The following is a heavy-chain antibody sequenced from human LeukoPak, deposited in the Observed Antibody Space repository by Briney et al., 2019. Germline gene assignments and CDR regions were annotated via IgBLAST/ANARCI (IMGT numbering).Heavy chain of an antibody. CDR1: GGSISSSNW. V-gene: IGHV4-4*02. J-gene: IGHJ4*02. Sequence: SETLSLTCAVSGGSISSSNWWSWVRQPPGKGLEWIGEIYHSGSTNYNPSLKSRVTISVDTSKNQFSLMVSSVTAADTAVYFCARPLSTGNYAYWGPGALVTVSS. CDR3: ARPLSTGNYAY. D-gene: IGHD2-8*02. CDR2: IYHSGST.